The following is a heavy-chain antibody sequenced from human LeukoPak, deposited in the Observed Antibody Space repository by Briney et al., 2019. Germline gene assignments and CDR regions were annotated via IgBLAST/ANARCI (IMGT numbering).Heavy chain of an antibody. CDR3: ARAVGSSGCDY. Sequence: GGSLRLSCAASGFTFNNYWLTWVRQAPGKGLAWVAKISQDGSEKYYVDSVKGRFTTSRDSGKNSLYLLMNSLRVEDTAVYYCARAVGSSGCDYWGQGTLVTVSS. V-gene: IGHV3-7*01. D-gene: IGHD3-22*01. J-gene: IGHJ4*02. CDR2: ISQDGSEK. CDR1: GFTFNNYW.